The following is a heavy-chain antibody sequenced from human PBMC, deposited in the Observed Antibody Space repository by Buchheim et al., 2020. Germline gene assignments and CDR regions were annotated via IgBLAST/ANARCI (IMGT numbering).Heavy chain of an antibody. CDR2: ISYDGSNK. J-gene: IGHJ6*02. Sequence: QVQLVESGGDVVQPGRSLRLSCAASGFTFSSYGMHWVRQAPGKGLEWVAVISYDGSNKYYADSVKGRFTSSRDNSKNTLYLQMNSLRAEDTAVYYCAKDRSSGWYVRPYYYYYGMDVWGQGTT. V-gene: IGHV3-30*18. CDR1: GFTFSSYG. D-gene: IGHD6-19*01. CDR3: AKDRSSGWYVRPYYYYYGMDV.